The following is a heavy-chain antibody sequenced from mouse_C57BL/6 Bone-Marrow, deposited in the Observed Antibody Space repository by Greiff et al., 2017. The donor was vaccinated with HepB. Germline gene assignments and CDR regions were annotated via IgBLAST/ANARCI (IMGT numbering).Heavy chain of an antibody. Sequence: VQLKESGGGLVKPGGSLKLSCAASGFTFSSYAMSWVRQTPEKRLEWVATISDGGSYTYYPDNVKGRFTISRDNAKNNLYLQMSHLKSEDTAMYYCARDRGLLLAWFAYWGQGTLVTVSA. CDR3: ARDRGLLLAWFAY. CDR2: ISDGGSYT. CDR1: GFTFSSYA. D-gene: IGHD2-3*01. V-gene: IGHV5-4*01. J-gene: IGHJ3*01.